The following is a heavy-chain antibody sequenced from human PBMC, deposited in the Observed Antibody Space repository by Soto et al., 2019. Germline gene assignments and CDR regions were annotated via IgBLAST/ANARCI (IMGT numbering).Heavy chain of an antibody. V-gene: IGHV3-48*02. Sequence: GGSLRLSCAASGFTFNSYSMNWVRQAPGRGLEWVSYISSGGGTTYYADSMKGRITISRDNAKNALYLQMNSLRDEDTAVYYCARYAGIQSYYYVDYWGQGALVNVSS. J-gene: IGHJ4*02. CDR3: ARYAGIQSYYYVDY. CDR2: ISSGGGTT. CDR1: GFTFNSYS. D-gene: IGHD1-26*01.